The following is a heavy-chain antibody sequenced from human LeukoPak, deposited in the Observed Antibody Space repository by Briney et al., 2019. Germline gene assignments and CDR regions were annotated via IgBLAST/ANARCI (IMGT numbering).Heavy chain of an antibody. J-gene: IGHJ4*02. CDR3: ARYCSSTSCYPRYFDF. CDR1: GFTFSSYG. D-gene: IGHD2-2*01. V-gene: IGHV3-23*01. Sequence: PGGSLRLSCAASGFTFSSYGMHWVRQAPGKGLEWVSTISGSGGSKYYADSVKGRFTISRDNSKNTLYLQMSSLRAEDTAVYYCARYCSSTSCYPRYFDFWGQGTLVTVSS. CDR2: ISGSGGSK.